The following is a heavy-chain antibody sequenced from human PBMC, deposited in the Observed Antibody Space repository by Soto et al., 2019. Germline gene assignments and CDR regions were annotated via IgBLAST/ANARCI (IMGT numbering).Heavy chain of an antibody. CDR2: IFPLFATT. CDR3: AREAPRTVAGAGWFDP. Sequence: SVKVSCKASGGTFTNYAISWVRLAPGQGLEWMGGIFPLFATTNYAQKFQGRVRITADESTSTAYMELNSLRSEDTAVYYCAREAPRTVAGAGWFDPWGQGTLVTV. D-gene: IGHD6-19*01. V-gene: IGHV1-69*13. J-gene: IGHJ5*02. CDR1: GGTFTNYA.